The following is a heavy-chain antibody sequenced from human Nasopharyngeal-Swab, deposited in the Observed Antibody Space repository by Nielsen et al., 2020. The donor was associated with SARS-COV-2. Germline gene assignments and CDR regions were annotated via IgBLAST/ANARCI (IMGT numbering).Heavy chain of an antibody. V-gene: IGHV3-9*01. J-gene: IGHJ2*01. CDR2: ISWNGNIR. D-gene: IGHD1-20*01. Sequence: SLKISCAASGFTFDDYDMYWVRQAPGKGLEWVSGISWNGNIRGHADSVEGRFTISRDNAKSSLYLQMNSLRVEDTALYYCARENNWEALRYFDLWGRGTLVTVSS. CDR3: ARENNWEALRYFDL. CDR1: GFTFDDYD.